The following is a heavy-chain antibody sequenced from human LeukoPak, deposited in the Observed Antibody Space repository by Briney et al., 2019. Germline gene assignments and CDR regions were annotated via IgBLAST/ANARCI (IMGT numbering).Heavy chain of an antibody. CDR3: AKLRESYTDC. CDR2: IGSGGTTT. J-gene: IGHJ4*02. CDR1: GFTFSNYG. D-gene: IGHD3-16*01. V-gene: IGHV3-23*01. Sequence: PGGSLRLSCATSGFTFSNYGMIWVRQPPGKGLEWVSAIGSGGTTTYYADSVKGRFTISRDNSKNTLYLQMNSLRAEDTAVYYCAKLRESYTDCWGQGTLVTVSS.